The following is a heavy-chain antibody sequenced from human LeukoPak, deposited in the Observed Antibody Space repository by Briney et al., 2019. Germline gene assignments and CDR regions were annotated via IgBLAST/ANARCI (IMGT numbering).Heavy chain of an antibody. J-gene: IGHJ4*02. CDR1: GFTFSDYY. CDR2: ISSSSTYT. Sequence: GGSLRLSCAASGFTFSDYYMSWIRQAPGKGLEWVSYISSSSTYTNYADSVQGRFTISRDNSKNTLYLQMNSLRAEDTAVYYCARVAVAGTHFFDYWGQGTLVTVSS. D-gene: IGHD6-19*01. V-gene: IGHV3-11*06. CDR3: ARVAVAGTHFFDY.